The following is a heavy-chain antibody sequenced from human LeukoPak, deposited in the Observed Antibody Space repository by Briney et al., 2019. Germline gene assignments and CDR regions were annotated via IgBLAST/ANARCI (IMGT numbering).Heavy chain of an antibody. CDR1: GFTFSSYW. CDR3: ARAYTETSSGYYYYLDY. J-gene: IGHJ4*02. Sequence: GGSLRLSCAASGFTFSSYWMSWVRQAPGKGREWVATIKQDGSEKYYVDSVKGRFTISRDNAKNSLYLQMNSLRAEDTAVYYCARAYTETSSGYYYYLDYWGQGTLVTVSS. V-gene: IGHV3-7*01. CDR2: IKQDGSEK. D-gene: IGHD3-22*01.